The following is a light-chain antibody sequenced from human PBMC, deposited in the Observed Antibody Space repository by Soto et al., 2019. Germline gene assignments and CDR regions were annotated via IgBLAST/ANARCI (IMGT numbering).Light chain of an antibody. J-gene: IGKJ1*01. CDR3: QQYNSFWT. CDR2: DAS. CDR1: QSISSW. Sequence: DIQMTQSPSTLAASVGDRVTITCRASQSISSWLAWYQQKPGKAPKLLIYDASSLQSGVPSRFSGSRSGTELTLTISSLQPDDFATYYCQQYNSFWTFGQGTKVDIK. V-gene: IGKV1-5*01.